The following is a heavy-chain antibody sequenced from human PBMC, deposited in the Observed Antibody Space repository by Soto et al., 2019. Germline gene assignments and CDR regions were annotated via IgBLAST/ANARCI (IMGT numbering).Heavy chain of an antibody. CDR1: GGTFSSYA. D-gene: IGHD3-10*01. J-gene: IGHJ6*02. CDR3: ASPRDNYSYTGMDV. CDR2: FIPIFGAA. V-gene: IGHV1-69*12. Sequence: QVQLVQSGAEVKKPGSSVKVSCKASGGTFSSYAISWVRQAPGQGLEWMGGFIPIFGAADYAQNFQGRVTIAADESTSTAYMELSSLRSEDTAVYSCASPRDNYSYTGMDVWRQGTKVTVSS.